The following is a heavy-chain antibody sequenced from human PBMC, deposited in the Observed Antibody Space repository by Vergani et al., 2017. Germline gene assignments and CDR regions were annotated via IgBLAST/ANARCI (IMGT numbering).Heavy chain of an antibody. CDR1: GCSISSGSYY. J-gene: IGHJ6*02. CDR3: ARQSYYYGSGSYYTPYGMDV. CDR2: IYTSGST. Sequence: QVQLQESGPGLVKPSQTLSLTCTVSGCSISSGSYYWSWIRQPAGKGLEWIGRIYTSGSTNYNPSLKSRVTISVDTSKNQFSLKLSSVTAADTAVYYCARQSYYYGSGSYYTPYGMDVWGQGTTVTVSS. V-gene: IGHV4-61*02. D-gene: IGHD3-10*01.